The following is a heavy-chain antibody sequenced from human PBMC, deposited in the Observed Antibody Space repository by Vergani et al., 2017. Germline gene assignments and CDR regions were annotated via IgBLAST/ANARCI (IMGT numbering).Heavy chain of an antibody. D-gene: IGHD3-3*01. CDR3: ARVRGGVRFLNGAFDF. CDR2: IKRDGSEI. V-gene: IGHV3-7*01. J-gene: IGHJ3*01. CDR1: GFTFSNYW. Sequence: EVQLVESGGGLVQAGGSLRLSCAASGFTFSNYWMAWVRQAPGKGLEWVANIKRDGSEIKFADSLKGRFNVSRDNGINVVFLQMNHLRVDDTATYFCARVRGGVRFLNGAFDFWGQGTTVTVSS.